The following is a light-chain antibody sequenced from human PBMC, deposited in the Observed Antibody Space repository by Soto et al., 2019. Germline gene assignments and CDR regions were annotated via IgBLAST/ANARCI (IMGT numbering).Light chain of an antibody. CDR2: GAS. CDR3: QQYGGSPPYT. Sequence: EIVLTQSPGTLSLSPGERATPSCRASQSVSSTYLAWYQQKPGQAPRLLIYGASSRATGIPDRFIGSGSGTDFTLTISRLEPEDFAVYYCQQYGGSPPYTFGQGTKLGIK. V-gene: IGKV3-20*01. CDR1: QSVSSTY. J-gene: IGKJ2*01.